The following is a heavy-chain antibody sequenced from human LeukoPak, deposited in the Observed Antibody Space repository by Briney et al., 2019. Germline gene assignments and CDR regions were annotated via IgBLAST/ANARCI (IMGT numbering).Heavy chain of an antibody. D-gene: IGHD5-18*01. Sequence: ASVKVSCKASGYTFTGYYMHWVRQAPGQGLEWMGWINPNSGGTNYAQKFQGRVTMTRDTSISTAYMELSRLRSDDTAVYYCARDLERLGGHSYGGLWVDVWGKGTTVTVSS. CDR3: ARDLERLGGHSYGGLWVDV. CDR2: INPNSGGT. V-gene: IGHV1-2*02. CDR1: GYTFTGYY. J-gene: IGHJ6*04.